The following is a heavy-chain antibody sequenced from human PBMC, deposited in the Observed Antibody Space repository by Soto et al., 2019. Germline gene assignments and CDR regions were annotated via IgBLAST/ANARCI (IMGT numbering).Heavy chain of an antibody. Sequence: GESLKISCKGAGYSFSDYWIGWVRQMPGKGLEWMGIIYPGDSGARYSPSFQGQVSISADKSVNTAYLQWGSLKASDTAMYYCARQTTGWCGMDVWGQRTNVTVS. V-gene: IGHV5-51*01. CDR2: IYPGDSGA. CDR1: GYSFSDYW. J-gene: IGHJ6*02. D-gene: IGHD6-19*01. CDR3: ARQTTGWCGMDV.